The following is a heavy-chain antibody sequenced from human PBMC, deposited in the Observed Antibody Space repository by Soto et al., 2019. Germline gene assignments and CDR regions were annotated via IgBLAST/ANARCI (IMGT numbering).Heavy chain of an antibody. CDR1: GGTISRYY. V-gene: IGHV4-59*01. D-gene: IGHD2-21*02. CDR3: ARDLWGYCGTDCYPLDV. J-gene: IGHJ6*02. Sequence: QVQLQESGPGLVKPSETLSLTCTVSGGTISRYYWSWIRQPPGKGLEWIGYMYNTGSTVYNPSFKSRVTISVDTSKNQFSLKMNSVTAADTGVYYCARDLWGYCGTDCYPLDVWGQGTTVTVSS. CDR2: MYNTGST.